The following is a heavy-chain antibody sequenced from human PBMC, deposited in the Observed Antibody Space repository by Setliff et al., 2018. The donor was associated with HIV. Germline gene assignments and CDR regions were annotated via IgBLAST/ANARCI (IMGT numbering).Heavy chain of an antibody. CDR3: ARGRRHPQYSSGWWYYYYGMDV. V-gene: IGHV6-1*01. Sequence: SQTLSLTCAISGDSVSSNNAAWNWIRQSPSRGLEWLGRTYYRSKWYFDYAVSVKSRISINPDTSKNQFSLKLSSATAADTAVYYCARGRRHPQYSSGWWYYYYGMDVWGQGTTVTVSS. CDR2: TYYRSKWYF. D-gene: IGHD6-19*01. J-gene: IGHJ6*02. CDR1: GDSVSSNNAA.